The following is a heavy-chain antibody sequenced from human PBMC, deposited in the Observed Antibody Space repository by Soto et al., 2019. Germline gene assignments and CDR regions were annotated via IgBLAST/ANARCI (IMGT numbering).Heavy chain of an antibody. CDR1: GGTFRTYA. Sequence: QVRLLQSGAEVKKPGSSVRVSCEASGGTFRTYAISWVRQAPGQGLEWMGEIIPIFGTVNYAQKFQGRVTITADESTTTAYMDLRSLRSEDTAVYYCAKGAVAGTPTSYYYYGMDVWGQGTTVTVSS. D-gene: IGHD6-19*01. J-gene: IGHJ6*02. CDR2: IIPIFGTV. CDR3: AKGAVAGTPTSYYYYGMDV. V-gene: IGHV1-69*12.